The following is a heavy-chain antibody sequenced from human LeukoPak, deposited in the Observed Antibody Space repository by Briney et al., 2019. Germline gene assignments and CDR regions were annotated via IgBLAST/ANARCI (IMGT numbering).Heavy chain of an antibody. V-gene: IGHV3-30-3*01. J-gene: IGHJ4*02. Sequence: GRSLRLSCAASGFTFSSYAMHWVRQAPGKGLEWVAVISYDGSNKYYADSVKGRFTISRDNSKNTLYLQMNSLRAEDTAVYYCAKDAPCTSTSCYVAGDFDYWGQGTLVTVSS. CDR3: AKDAPCTSTSCYVAGDFDY. D-gene: IGHD2-2*01. CDR2: ISYDGSNK. CDR1: GFTFSSYA.